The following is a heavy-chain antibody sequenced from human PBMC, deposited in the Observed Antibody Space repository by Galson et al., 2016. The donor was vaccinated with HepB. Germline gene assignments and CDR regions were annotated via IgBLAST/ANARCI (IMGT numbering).Heavy chain of an antibody. CDR3: ARKVTRSHGNPFDQ. CDR1: GFSLSFNEVG. CDR2: IFWDDDT. D-gene: IGHD1-1*01. V-gene: IGHV2-5*02. Sequence: PALVKPTQTLTLTCTFSGFSLSFNEVGVGWIRQPPGKALEWLALIFWDDDTRYSPSLKSRLTITKDSSKNQVVLKMTNMDHVDTGTYYCARKVTRSHGNPFDQWGQGTQVTVSS. J-gene: IGHJ4*02.